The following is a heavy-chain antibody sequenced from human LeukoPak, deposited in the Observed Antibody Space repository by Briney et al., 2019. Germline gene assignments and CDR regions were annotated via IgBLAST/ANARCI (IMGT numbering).Heavy chain of an antibody. CDR2: ISSSSSYI. CDR3: ARDRITMVRDSVLSTSGYFDY. J-gene: IGHJ4*02. Sequence: GGSLRLSCAASGFTFSSYSMNWVRQAPGKGLEWVSSISSSSSYIYYADSVKGRFTISRDNAKNSLYLQMNSLRAEDTAVYYCARDRITMVRDSVLSTSGYFDYWGQGTLVTVSS. CDR1: GFTFSSYS. V-gene: IGHV3-21*01. D-gene: IGHD3-10*01.